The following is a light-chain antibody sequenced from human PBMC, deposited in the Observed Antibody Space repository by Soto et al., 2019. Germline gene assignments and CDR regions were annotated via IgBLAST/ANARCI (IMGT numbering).Light chain of an antibody. V-gene: IGKV3-15*01. CDR2: GAS. CDR1: QSVSSN. J-gene: IGKJ1*01. Sequence: LSVSPGERATLSCRASQSVSSNLAWYQQRPGQAPRLLIYGASARATGIPARFSGSGSGTEFTLTISSLQSEDFAVYYCQQYNNWLGTFGQGTKVDIK. CDR3: QQYNNWLGT.